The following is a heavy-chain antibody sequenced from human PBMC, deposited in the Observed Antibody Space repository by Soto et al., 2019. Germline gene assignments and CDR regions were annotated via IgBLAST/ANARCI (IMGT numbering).Heavy chain of an antibody. CDR3: ARHDCISSSCYYYYYYGMDV. CDR1: GGTFSSYA. J-gene: IGHJ6*02. Sequence: QVQLVQSGAEVKKPGSSVKVSCKASGGTFSSYAISWVRQAPGQGLEWMGGIIPIFDTANYAQKFQGRVTITADESTSTAYMEVSSLRSEDTAVYYCARHDCISSSCYYYYYYGMDVRGQGTTVTVS. D-gene: IGHD2-2*01. CDR2: IIPIFDTA. V-gene: IGHV1-69*12.